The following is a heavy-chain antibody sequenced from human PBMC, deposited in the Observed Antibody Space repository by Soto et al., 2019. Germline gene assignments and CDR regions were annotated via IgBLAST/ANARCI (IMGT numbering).Heavy chain of an antibody. CDR3: ARDLSGLGADYYDSSGYSGACAI. CDR1: GGSISSSNW. Sequence: QVQLQESGPGLVKPSGTLSLTCAVSGGSISSSNWWSWVRQPPGKGLEWIGEIYHSGSTNYNPSLQGRVTISVDKSKNQFSLKLSSVTAADTAVYYCARDLSGLGADYYDSSGYSGACAIWGQGTMGTVSS. V-gene: IGHV4-4*02. J-gene: IGHJ3*02. CDR2: IYHSGST. D-gene: IGHD3-22*01.